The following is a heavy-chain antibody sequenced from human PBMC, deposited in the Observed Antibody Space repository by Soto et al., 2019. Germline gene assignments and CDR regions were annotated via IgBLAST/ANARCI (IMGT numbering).Heavy chain of an antibody. CDR1: GGSISSYY. J-gene: IGHJ4*02. V-gene: IGHV4-59*04. Sequence: SETLSLTCTVSGGSISSYYWRWIRQPPGKGLEWIGNIYYSENTYYNPSLKSRVTISVDTSKNQFSLRLTSVTAADTAVYYCATHPPYGPLDHWGQGTLVTAPQ. CDR2: IYYSENT. CDR3: ATHPPYGPLDH. D-gene: IGHD4-17*01.